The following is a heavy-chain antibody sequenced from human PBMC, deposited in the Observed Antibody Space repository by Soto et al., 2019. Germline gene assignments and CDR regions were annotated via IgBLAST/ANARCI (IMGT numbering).Heavy chain of an antibody. CDR2: ISGSGGST. D-gene: IGHD3-10*01. V-gene: IGHV3-23*01. J-gene: IGHJ6*02. CDR3: AKDLWFGDLEFGMDV. CDR1: GFTFSSYA. Sequence: EVQLLESGGGLVQPGGSLRLSCAASGFTFSSYAMSWVRQAPGKGLEWVSAISGSGGSTYYADSVKGRFTISRDNSKNTLYLQMNSLRAEDTAVHYCAKDLWFGDLEFGMDVWGQGTTVTVSS.